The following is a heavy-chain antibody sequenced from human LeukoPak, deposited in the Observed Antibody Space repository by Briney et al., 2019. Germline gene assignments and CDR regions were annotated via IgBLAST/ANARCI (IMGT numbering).Heavy chain of an antibody. J-gene: IGHJ4*02. CDR2: ISAYNGNT. Sequence: ASVKVSCKASGYTFTSYGISWVRQAPGQGLEWMGWISAYNGNTNYAQKLQGRVTMTTDTSTSTAYMELRSLRSDDTAVYYCARAPTYYDILTGYPRMHYWGQGTLVTVSS. CDR3: ARAPTYYDILTGYPRMHY. CDR1: GYTFTSYG. V-gene: IGHV1-18*01. D-gene: IGHD3-9*01.